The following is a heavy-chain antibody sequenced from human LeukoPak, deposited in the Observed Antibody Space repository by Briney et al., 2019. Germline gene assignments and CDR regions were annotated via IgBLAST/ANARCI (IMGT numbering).Heavy chain of an antibody. Sequence: GGSLRLSCAASGFNFSIYSMNWVRQAPGKGLEWVSIIYDGGSTYYADSVKGRFSISRDSSKNTLFLQMNSLRAEDTAVYYCANEGEIGYGYFYWGQGTLVTVSS. CDR2: IYDGGST. J-gene: IGHJ4*02. V-gene: IGHV3-66*01. D-gene: IGHD5-18*01. CDR3: ANEGEIGYGYFY. CDR1: GFNFSIYS.